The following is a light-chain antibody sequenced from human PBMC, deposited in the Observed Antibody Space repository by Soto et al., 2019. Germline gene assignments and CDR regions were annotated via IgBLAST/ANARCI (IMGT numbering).Light chain of an antibody. Sequence: IGMTHTPSSLSASVGDRGTITCQASQDIGNYLNWYQQRPGKAPKLLILDASSLDTGVPSRFSGSGSGTDFTFTISSLQSEDIATYYSPLYYNVPITFGAGTRLEIK. CDR3: PLYYNVPIT. V-gene: IGKV1-33*01. CDR2: DAS. CDR1: QDIGNY. J-gene: IGKJ5*01.